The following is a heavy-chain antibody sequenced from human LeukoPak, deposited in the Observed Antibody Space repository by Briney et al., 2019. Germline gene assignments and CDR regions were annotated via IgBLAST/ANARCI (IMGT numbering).Heavy chain of an antibody. CDR3: AKARFSSSWYLDY. Sequence: GGSLRLSCAASGFTFSNYAMNWVRQAPGKGLEWVSAISGSGGSTYYADSVKGRFTISRDNSKNTLYLQMNSLRAEDTAVYYCAKARFSSSWYLDYWGQGTLVTVSS. V-gene: IGHV3-23*01. CDR1: GFTFSNYA. D-gene: IGHD6-13*01. J-gene: IGHJ4*02. CDR2: ISGSGGST.